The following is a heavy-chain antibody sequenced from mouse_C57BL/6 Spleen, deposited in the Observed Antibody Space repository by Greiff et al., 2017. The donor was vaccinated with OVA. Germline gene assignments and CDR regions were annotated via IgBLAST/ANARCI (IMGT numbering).Heavy chain of an antibody. CDR2: ISSGSSTI. Sequence: DVKLVESGGGLVKPGGSLKLSCAASGFTFSDYGMHWVRQAPEKGLEWVAYISSGSSTIYYADTVKGRFTISRDNAKNTLFLQMTSLRSEDTAMYYCARPDYGSFDYWGQGTTLTVSS. D-gene: IGHD1-1*01. CDR1: GFTFSDYG. J-gene: IGHJ2*01. V-gene: IGHV5-17*01. CDR3: ARPDYGSFDY.